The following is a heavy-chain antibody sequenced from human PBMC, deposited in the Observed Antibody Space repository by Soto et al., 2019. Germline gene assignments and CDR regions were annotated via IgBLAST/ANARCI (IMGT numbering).Heavy chain of an antibody. CDR1: GYTFTSYG. J-gene: IGHJ4*02. CDR3: ARENSYDSSGYIEY. V-gene: IGHV1-18*01. D-gene: IGHD3-22*01. Sequence: ASVKISCKASGYTFTSYGISWVRQAPGQGLEWMGWISAYNGNTNYAQKLQGRVTMTTDTSTSTACMELRSLRSDDTAVYYCARENSYDSSGYIEYWGKGTLVTVSS. CDR2: ISAYNGNT.